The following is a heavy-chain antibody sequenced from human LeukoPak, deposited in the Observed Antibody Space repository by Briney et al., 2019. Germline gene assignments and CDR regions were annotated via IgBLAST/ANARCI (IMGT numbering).Heavy chain of an antibody. D-gene: IGHD2-15*01. CDR2: IVPTFGTA. J-gene: IGHJ2*01. CDR1: GGTFSSYA. Sequence: ASVKVSCKASGGTFSSYAISWVRQAPGQGLEWMGRIVPTFGTANYAQKFQGRVTITTDESTSTAYMELSSLRSEDTAVYYCARDNDIVVVVAARDWYFDLWGRGTLVTVSS. V-gene: IGHV1-69*05. CDR3: ARDNDIVVVVAARDWYFDL.